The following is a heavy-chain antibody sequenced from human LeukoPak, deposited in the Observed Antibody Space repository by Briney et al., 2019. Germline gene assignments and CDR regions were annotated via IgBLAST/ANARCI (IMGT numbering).Heavy chain of an antibody. D-gene: IGHD2-15*01. CDR1: GFTFGDDA. Sequence: PGGSLRLSCTASGFTFGDDAMSWFRQAPGKGLEWVGFIRSKTYGGTTEYAASVEGRFSISRDDSKSIAYLQMNSLKTEDTAVYYCTRDKRDNRLGSGPGWFDLWGQGTLVTVSS. CDR2: IRSKTYGGTT. CDR3: TRDKRDNRLGSGPGWFDL. J-gene: IGHJ5*02. V-gene: IGHV3-49*03.